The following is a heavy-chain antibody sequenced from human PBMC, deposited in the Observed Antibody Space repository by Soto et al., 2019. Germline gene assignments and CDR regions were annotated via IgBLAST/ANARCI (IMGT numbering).Heavy chain of an antibody. CDR1: GFTFSSYG. V-gene: IGHV3-33*01. CDR3: ARDPSPVVITQGCWFDP. J-gene: IGHJ5*02. Sequence: PGGSLRLSCAASGFTFSSYGMHWVRQAPGKGLEWVAVIWYDGSNKYYADSVKGRFTISRDNSKNTLYLQMNSLRAEDTAVYYCARDPSPVVITQGCWFDPWGQGTLVTVSS. CDR2: IWYDGSNK. D-gene: IGHD3-22*01.